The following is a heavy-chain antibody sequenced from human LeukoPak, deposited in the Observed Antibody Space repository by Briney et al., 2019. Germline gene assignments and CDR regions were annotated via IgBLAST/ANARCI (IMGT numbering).Heavy chain of an antibody. CDR1: GFTFSSYA. Sequence: GGSLRLSCAASGFTFSSYAMSWVRQAPGKGLEWVSAISGSGGSTYYADSVKGRFTISRDNYNNRLYLQMNDLRVEDTAVYYCAKAVDSPYYLDYWGQGILVTVSS. CDR3: AKAVDSPYYLDY. J-gene: IGHJ4*02. D-gene: IGHD6-19*01. V-gene: IGHV3-23*01. CDR2: ISGSGGST.